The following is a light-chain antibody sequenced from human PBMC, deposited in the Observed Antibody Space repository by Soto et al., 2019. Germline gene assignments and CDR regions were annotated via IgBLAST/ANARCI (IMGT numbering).Light chain of an antibody. Sequence: QSVLAQPASVSGSPGQSITISCTGTNSDLGTYNLVSWYQQHPGKAPKTIIYKVTKRPSGVSKRFSGSKSGNKASLTISGLQAEDEADYYCGSYDGSNIRYVSGTGTKVTVL. CDR2: KVT. CDR1: NSDLGTYNL. J-gene: IGLJ1*01. CDR3: GSYDGSNIRYV. V-gene: IGLV2-23*02.